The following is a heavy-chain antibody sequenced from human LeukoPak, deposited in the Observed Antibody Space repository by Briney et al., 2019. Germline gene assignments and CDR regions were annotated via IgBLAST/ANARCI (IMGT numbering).Heavy chain of an antibody. V-gene: IGHV4-59*01. J-gene: IGHJ4*02. Sequence: PSETLSLTCTVSGGSISSYYWSWIRQPPGKGLEWIGYIYYSGSTNYNPSLKSRVTISVDTSKNQFSLKLSSVTAADTAVYYCARGKRVYDSSGYYPAGLDYWGQGTLVTVSS. D-gene: IGHD3-22*01. CDR3: ARGKRVYDSSGYYPAGLDY. CDR2: IYYSGST. CDR1: GGSISSYY.